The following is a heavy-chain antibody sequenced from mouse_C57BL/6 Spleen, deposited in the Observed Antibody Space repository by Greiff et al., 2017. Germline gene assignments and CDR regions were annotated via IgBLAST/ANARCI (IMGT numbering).Heavy chain of an antibody. V-gene: IGHV1-80*01. D-gene: IGHD2-1*01. CDR3: AGRGYGNSYLFAY. CDR2: IYPGGGGA. J-gene: IGHJ3*01. CDR1: GYAFSSYW. Sequence: VQLQQSGAELVKPGASVKISCKASGYAFSSYWMNWVKQRPGKGLEWIGQIYPGGGGANYNGKFKGKATLTADKSSSPAYMQLSSLTSADSAVYFCAGRGYGNSYLFAYWGQGTLVTVSA.